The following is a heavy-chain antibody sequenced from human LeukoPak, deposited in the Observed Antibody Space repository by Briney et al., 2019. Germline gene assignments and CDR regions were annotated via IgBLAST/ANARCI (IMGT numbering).Heavy chain of an antibody. D-gene: IGHD5-12*01. Sequence: GGSLRLSCAASGFTFSSYAMHWVRQAPGKGLEWVAVISYDGSNKYYADSVKGRFTISRDNSKNTLYLQMNSLETEDSAVYYCSTYRWRYDVSGYDYWGQGTLVTVSS. CDR2: ISYDGSNK. CDR3: STYRWRYDVSGYDY. CDR1: GFTFSSYA. J-gene: IGHJ4*02. V-gene: IGHV3-30*04.